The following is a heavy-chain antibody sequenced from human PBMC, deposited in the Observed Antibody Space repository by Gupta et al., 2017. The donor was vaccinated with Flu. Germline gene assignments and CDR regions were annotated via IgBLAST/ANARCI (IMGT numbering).Heavy chain of an antibody. CDR2: IYTSGST. D-gene: IGHD3-16*02. V-gene: IGHV4-61*02. CDR3: TAIDWGSYRSPLDY. Sequence: QVQLQESGPGLVKPSQTLSLTCTVSGGSISSGSYYWSWIRQPAGKGLEWIGRIYTSGSTNYNPSLKSRVTISVDTSKNQFSLKLSSVTAADTAVYYCTAIDWGSYRSPLDYWGQGTLVTVSS. J-gene: IGHJ4*02. CDR1: GGSISSGSYY.